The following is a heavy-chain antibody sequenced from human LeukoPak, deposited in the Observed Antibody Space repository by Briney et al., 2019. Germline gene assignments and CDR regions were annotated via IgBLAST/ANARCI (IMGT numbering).Heavy chain of an antibody. J-gene: IGHJ4*02. Sequence: GGPLRLSCAASGLTFSSFWIHWVRQAPGKGLVWVSRINGDGSSTTYADSVRGRFTIFRDNAKNTLYLQMNSLRAEDTAVYYCIGGSGSYDYWGQGTLVIVSS. CDR1: GLTFSSFW. V-gene: IGHV3-74*01. D-gene: IGHD3-10*01. CDR3: IGGSGSYDY. CDR2: INGDGSST.